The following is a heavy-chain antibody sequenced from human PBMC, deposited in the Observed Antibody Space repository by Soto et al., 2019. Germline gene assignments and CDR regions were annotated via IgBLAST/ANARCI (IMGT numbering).Heavy chain of an antibody. D-gene: IGHD6-6*01. J-gene: IGHJ4*02. CDR1: GFTFSSYA. V-gene: IGHV3-30-3*01. Sequence: QVQLVASGGGVVQPGRSLRLSCAASGFTFSSYAMHWVLQAPGKGLEWVAVISYDGSNKYYADSVKGRFTISRDNSKNTLYLQMNSLRAEDTAVYYCARDSSGEQLAPFDYWGQGTLVTVSS. CDR2: ISYDGSNK. CDR3: ARDSSGEQLAPFDY.